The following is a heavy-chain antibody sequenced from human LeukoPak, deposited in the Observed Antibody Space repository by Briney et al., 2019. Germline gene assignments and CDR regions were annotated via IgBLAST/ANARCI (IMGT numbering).Heavy chain of an antibody. Sequence: GGSLRLSCAASGFTFSSYSMNWVRQAPGKGLGWVSYISSRSSTIYYADSVKGRFTISRDNAKNSLYLQMNSLRAEDTAVYYCARVLQYYYGSGPVGYWGQGTLVTVSS. V-gene: IGHV3-48*01. CDR3: ARVLQYYYGSGPVGY. J-gene: IGHJ4*02. CDR2: ISSRSSTI. CDR1: GFTFSSYS. D-gene: IGHD3-10*01.